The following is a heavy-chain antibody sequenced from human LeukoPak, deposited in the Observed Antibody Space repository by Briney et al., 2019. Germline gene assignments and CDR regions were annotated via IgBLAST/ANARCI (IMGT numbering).Heavy chain of an antibody. D-gene: IGHD1-26*01. CDR1: GFTFSSYA. Sequence: PGGSLRLSCAASGFTFSSYAMSWVRQAPGKGLEWVSAISGSGGSTYYADSVKGRFTISRDNAKNSLYLQMNSLRAEDTAVYYCARDLGGSYYPLRWDVWGKGTTVTVSS. J-gene: IGHJ6*04. V-gene: IGHV3-23*01. CDR2: ISGSGGST. CDR3: ARDLGGSYYPLRWDV.